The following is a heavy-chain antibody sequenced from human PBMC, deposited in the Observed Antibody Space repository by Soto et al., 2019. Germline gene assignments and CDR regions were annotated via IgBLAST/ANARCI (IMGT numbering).Heavy chain of an antibody. CDR3: VRGNSGYGNFDY. CDR2: MYTDASSA. CDR1: GLTFSSYW. D-gene: IGHD5-12*01. V-gene: IGHV3-74*01. Sequence: SLRLSCAASGLTFSSYWMHWVRQAPGKGLVWVSRMYTDASSATYADSVKGRFTISRDNAKNTLFLQIDSLRTEDTAVYYCVRGNSGYGNFDYWGEGTLVTVYS. J-gene: IGHJ4*02.